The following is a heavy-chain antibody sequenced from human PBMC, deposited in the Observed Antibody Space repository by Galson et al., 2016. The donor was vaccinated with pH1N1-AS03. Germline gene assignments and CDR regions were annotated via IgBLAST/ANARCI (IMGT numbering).Heavy chain of an antibody. CDR2: ISSSGKII. J-gene: IGHJ4*02. CDR1: GFTFSDYY. Sequence: SLRLSCAVSGFTFSDYYMSWFRQAPGEGLEWISYISSSGKIIHYAASVTGRFIISRDNVKNSLLLKMKRLRAEDTAVYYCARGEEKSGWYAGFVYWGQGTLAIVSS. CDR3: ARGEEKSGWYAGFVY. D-gene: IGHD6-19*01. V-gene: IGHV3-11*01.